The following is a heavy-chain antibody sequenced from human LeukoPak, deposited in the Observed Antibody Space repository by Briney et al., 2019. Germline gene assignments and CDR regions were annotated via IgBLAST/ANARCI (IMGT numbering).Heavy chain of an antibody. D-gene: IGHD3-10*01. Sequence: GGSLRLSCDASGFNFRKYGMTWVRQAPGKGLEWVSSITVDGEDTFYADSVKGRFTISRDNAKNTLYLQMNSLRAEDTAVYYCARGPDYYGSGSELDYWGQGTLVTVSS. J-gene: IGHJ4*02. CDR1: GFNFRKYG. CDR3: ARGPDYYGSGSELDY. V-gene: IGHV3-74*01. CDR2: ITVDGEDT.